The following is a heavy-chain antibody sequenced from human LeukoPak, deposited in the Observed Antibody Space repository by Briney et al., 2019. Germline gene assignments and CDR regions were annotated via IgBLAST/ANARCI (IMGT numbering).Heavy chain of an antibody. CDR1: GYTFTSYN. CDR2: MNPNSGNT. D-gene: IGHD2-2*01. Sequence: ASVKVSCKASGYTFTSYNINWVRQATGQGLEWMGWMNPNSGNTGYAQKFQGRVTMTRDTSISTAYMELSSLRSEDTAVYYCARVRGYCSSTSCYRVYYFDYWGQGTLVTVSS. CDR3: ARVRGYCSSTSCYRVYYFDY. J-gene: IGHJ4*02. V-gene: IGHV1-8*01.